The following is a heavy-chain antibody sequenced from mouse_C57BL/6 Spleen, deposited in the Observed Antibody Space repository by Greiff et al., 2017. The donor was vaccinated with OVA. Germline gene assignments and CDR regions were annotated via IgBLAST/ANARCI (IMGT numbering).Heavy chain of an antibody. J-gene: IGHJ2*01. Sequence: VQLQQSGAELVKPGASVKLSCKASGYTFTSYWMHWVKQRPGQGLEWIGMIHPNSGSTNYNEKFKSKATLTVDKSSSTAYMQLSSLTSENSAVYYCSNSTVVATRAIDYWGQGTTLTVSS. V-gene: IGHV1-64*01. CDR2: IHPNSGST. CDR3: SNSTVVATRAIDY. D-gene: IGHD1-1*01. CDR1: GYTFTSYW.